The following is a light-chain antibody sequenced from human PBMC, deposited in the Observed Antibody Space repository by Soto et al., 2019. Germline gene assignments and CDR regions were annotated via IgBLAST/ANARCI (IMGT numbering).Light chain of an antibody. J-gene: IGLJ1*01. CDR1: SSDIGTYKY. V-gene: IGLV2-23*02. CDR3: CSYGGSSALPYV. CDR2: EVT. Sequence: QSVLTQPASVSGSPGQSITISCTGTSSDIGTYKYVSWFQHHPGKAPKLIIYEVTERPSGVSNRFSGSKFGNTASLTISGLLPEDEADYYCCSYGGSSALPYVFGTGTKVTVL.